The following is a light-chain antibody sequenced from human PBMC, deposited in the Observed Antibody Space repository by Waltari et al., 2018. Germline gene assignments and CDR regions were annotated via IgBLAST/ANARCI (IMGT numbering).Light chain of an antibody. V-gene: IGLV1-40*01. CDR3: QSYDSSLSGVV. CDR1: SPHIGAGYH. J-gene: IGLJ2*01. Sequence: QSVLTQPPSVSGAPGQRVPIPCTGSSPHIGAGYHVHWYQQLPGTAPQPLIYGNSNLPSGVPDRFSGSKSGTSASLAITGLQAEDEADYYCQSYDSSLSGVVFGGGTKLTVL. CDR2: GNS.